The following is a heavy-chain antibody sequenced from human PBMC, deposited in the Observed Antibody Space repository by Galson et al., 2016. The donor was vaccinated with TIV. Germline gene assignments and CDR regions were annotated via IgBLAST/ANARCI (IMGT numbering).Heavy chain of an antibody. V-gene: IGHV2-70*11. J-gene: IGHJ4*02. D-gene: IGHD3-22*01. CDR3: ARISGYYDHSGHFIPRSFDY. Sequence: PALVKPTQTLTLTCTFSGFSLNTDGMCVNWIRQPPGKALEWLARIDWDDDKSSSPSLKTRLTISKDTSKNQVVLTMTNVDPVDTATYYCARISGYYDHSGHFIPRSFDYWGQGTPVTVSS. CDR1: GFSLNTDGMC. CDR2: IDWDDDK.